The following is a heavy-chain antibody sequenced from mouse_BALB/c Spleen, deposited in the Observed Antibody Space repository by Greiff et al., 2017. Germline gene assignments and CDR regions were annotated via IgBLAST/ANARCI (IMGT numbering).Heavy chain of an antibody. CDR1: GFTFSSFG. CDR2: ISSGSSTI. V-gene: IGHV5-17*02. D-gene: IGHD2-1*01. J-gene: IGHJ4*01. CDR3: ARLGGNYYYYAMDY. Sequence: EVKVVDSGGGLVQPGGSRKLSCAASGFTFSSFGMHWVRQAPEKGLEWVAYISSGSSTIYYADTVKGRFTISRDNPKNTLFLQMTSLRSEDTAMYYCARLGGNYYYYAMDYWGQGTSVTVSS.